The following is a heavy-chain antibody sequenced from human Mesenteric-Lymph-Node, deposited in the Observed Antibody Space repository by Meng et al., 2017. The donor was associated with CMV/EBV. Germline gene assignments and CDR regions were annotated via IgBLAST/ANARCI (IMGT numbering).Heavy chain of an antibody. J-gene: IGHJ3*02. CDR2: IGSSGSVK. CDR1: GFTFSSYE. D-gene: IGHD5-18*01. V-gene: IGHV3-48*03. CDR3: ARALRGYAYPRDAFGI. Sequence: GESLKISCAASGFTFSSYEMNWVRQAPGKGPEWVSYIGSSGSVKYYADSVEGRFTISRDNSKNTLFLHLSSLRAEDTAIYYCARALRGYAYPRDAFGIWGQGTMVTVSS.